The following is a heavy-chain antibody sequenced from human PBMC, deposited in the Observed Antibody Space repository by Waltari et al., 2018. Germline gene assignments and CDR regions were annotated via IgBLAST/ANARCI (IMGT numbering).Heavy chain of an antibody. D-gene: IGHD3-22*01. CDR2: IVVGSGNT. J-gene: IGHJ6*02. CDR1: GFTFTSSA. V-gene: IGHV1-58*01. Sequence: QMQLVQSGPEVKKPGTSVKVSCKASGFTFTSSAVQWVRQARGQRLEWIGWIVVGSGNTNYAQKFQERVTITRDMSTSTAYMELSSLRSEDTAVYYCAKGSWSITMIVAGVLDYGMDVWGQGTTVTVSS. CDR3: AKGSWSITMIVAGVLDYGMDV.